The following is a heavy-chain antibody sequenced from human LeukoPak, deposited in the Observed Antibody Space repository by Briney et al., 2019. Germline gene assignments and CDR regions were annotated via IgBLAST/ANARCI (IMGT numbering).Heavy chain of an antibody. CDR1: GFTFGSFG. J-gene: IGHJ4*02. CDR3: ARLFSYGDYGGGGDY. D-gene: IGHD4-17*01. Sequence: GGSLRLSCAASGFTFGSFGMNWVREAPGKGLEWVSSISTRSSYIYYADSVKGRFTVSRDNAKSSLYLQMNSLRAEDTAVYYCARLFSYGDYGGGGDYWGQGTLVTVSS. V-gene: IGHV3-21*01. CDR2: ISTRSSYI.